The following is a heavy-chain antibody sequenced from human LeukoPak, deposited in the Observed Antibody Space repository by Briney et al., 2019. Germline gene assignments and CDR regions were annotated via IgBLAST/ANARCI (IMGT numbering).Heavy chain of an antibody. CDR1: GYTFTSYG. D-gene: IGHD3-22*01. CDR2: ISAYNGNT. J-gene: IGHJ6*03. CDR3: ARVYDNSGYPGWDYYYYYMDV. Sequence: ASVKVSCKASGYTFTSYGISWVRQAPGQGLEWMGWISAYNGNTNYAQKLQGRVTMTTDTSTSTAYMELRSLRSDDTAVYYCARVYDNSGYPGWDYYYYYMDVWGKGTTVTVSS. V-gene: IGHV1-18*01.